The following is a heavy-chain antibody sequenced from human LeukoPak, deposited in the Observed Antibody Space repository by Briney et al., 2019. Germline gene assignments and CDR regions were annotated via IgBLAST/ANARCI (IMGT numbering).Heavy chain of an antibody. CDR1: GGTFSSYA. CDR2: IIPIFGTA. J-gene: IGHJ6*02. V-gene: IGHV1-69*13. Sequence: ASVTVSCKASGGTFSSYAISWVRQAPGQGLEWMGGIIPIFGTANYAQKFQGRVRITADESTSTAYMELSSLRSEDTAVYYCAVEGYGGNSWSGFRYYYYYGMDVWGQGTTVTVSS. CDR3: AVEGYGGNSWSGFRYYYYYGMDV. D-gene: IGHD4-23*01.